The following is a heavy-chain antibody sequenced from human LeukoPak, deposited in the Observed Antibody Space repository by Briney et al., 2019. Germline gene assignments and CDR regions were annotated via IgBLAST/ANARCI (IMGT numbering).Heavy chain of an antibody. V-gene: IGHV1-2*06. CDR2: INPNSGGT. Sequence: ASVKVSCKASGYTFTGYYMHWVRQAPGQGLGWMGRINPNSGGTNYAQKFQGRVTMTRDTSISTAYMELSRLRSDDTAVYYCARDSYYGSGSYYETSPTDWGQGTLSPSPQ. CDR1: GYTFTGYY. CDR3: ARDSYYGSGSYYETSPTD. D-gene: IGHD3-10*01. J-gene: IGHJ4*02.